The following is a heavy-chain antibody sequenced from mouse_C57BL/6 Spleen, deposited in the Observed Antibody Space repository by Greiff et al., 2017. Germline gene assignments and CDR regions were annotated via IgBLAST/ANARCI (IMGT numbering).Heavy chain of an antibody. J-gene: IGHJ3*01. V-gene: IGHV1-62-2*01. Sequence: VQLQQSGAELVKPGASVKLSCKASGYTFTEYTIHWVKQRSGQGLEWIGWFYPGSGSIKYNEKFKDKATLTADKSSSTVYMELSRLTSEDSAVYFCARHEDLSRGYYGSSQAWFAYWGQGTLVTVSA. CDR3: ARHEDLSRGYYGSSQAWFAY. CDR2: FYPGSGSI. D-gene: IGHD1-1*01. CDR1: GYTFTEYT.